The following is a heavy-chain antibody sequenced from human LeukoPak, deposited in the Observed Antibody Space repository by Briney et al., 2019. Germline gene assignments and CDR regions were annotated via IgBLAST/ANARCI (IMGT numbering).Heavy chain of an antibody. CDR3: VKDASGSYAFGY. J-gene: IGHJ4*02. Sequence: PGGSLRLSCSASGFTFSRYAMHWVRQAPGKGLEYVSGINNNGGRTHYGDSVKGRFSISRDNSKNTLYLQMSTLRAEDTAVYYCVKDASGSYAFGYWGQGTLVTVAS. V-gene: IGHV3-64D*09. D-gene: IGHD1-26*01. CDR2: INNNGGRT. CDR1: GFTFSRYA.